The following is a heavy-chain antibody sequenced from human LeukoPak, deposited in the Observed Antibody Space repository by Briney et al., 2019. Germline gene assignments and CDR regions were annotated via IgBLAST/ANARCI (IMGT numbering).Heavy chain of an antibody. CDR1: GGSISSNDYY. Sequence: SETLSLSCTVSGGSISSNDYYWGWIRQPPGRGLEWIGNIYYSGSTFYNPSLKSRVTISVDTSKNQFFLKLSSVTAADTAVYYCARFMVRALTVDTWGQRTLVTVSS. J-gene: IGHJ5*02. V-gene: IGHV4-39*01. CDR3: ARFMVRALTVDT. D-gene: IGHD3-10*01. CDR2: IYYSGST.